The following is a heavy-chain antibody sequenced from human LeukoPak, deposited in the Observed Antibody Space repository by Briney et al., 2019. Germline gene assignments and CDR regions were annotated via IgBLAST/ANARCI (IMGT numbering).Heavy chain of an antibody. CDR1: GFTFSTYE. CDR3: AKDGSWGDYYFYFYIDV. J-gene: IGHJ6*03. Sequence: GGSLRLSCAASGFTFSTYEMNWVRQAPGKGLEWISGISASGHYTYTADSLKGRFTISRDNSKNTLYLQMNSLRAEDTALYYCAKDGSWGDYYFYFYIDVWGKGTTVTVSS. V-gene: IGHV3-23*01. D-gene: IGHD3-16*01. CDR2: ISASGHYT.